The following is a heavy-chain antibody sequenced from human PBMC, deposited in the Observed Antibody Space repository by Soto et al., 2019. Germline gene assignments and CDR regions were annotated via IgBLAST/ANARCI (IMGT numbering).Heavy chain of an antibody. Sequence: EVQLVESGGGLVQPGGSLRLSCAASGFTFSKYWMHWVRQAPGKGLVWVSRINSDGSRTTYADSVKGRFSISRDNAKNTLYLHVNSPRAEDTAVYYCVRDRGYSGYDNWGQGTLVTVSS. V-gene: IGHV3-74*03. D-gene: IGHD5-12*01. CDR1: GFTFSKYW. CDR2: INSDGSRT. J-gene: IGHJ4*02. CDR3: VRDRGYSGYDN.